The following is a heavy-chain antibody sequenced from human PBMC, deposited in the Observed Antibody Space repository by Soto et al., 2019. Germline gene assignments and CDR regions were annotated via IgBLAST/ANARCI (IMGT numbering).Heavy chain of an antibody. D-gene: IGHD6-19*01. CDR3: AKGGRQWLVTSDFNY. CDR2: VSHDGRNT. CDR1: GFTFSDYA. Sequence: VQLVESGGGVVQPGRSLRLSCAASGFTFSDYAMHWVRQAPGKGLEWVAVVSHDGRNTHYADSVKGRFTISRDSSKNTVSLEMITLRAEDTAVYSCAKGGRQWLVTSDFNYWGQGALVTVS. J-gene: IGHJ4*02. V-gene: IGHV3-30*18.